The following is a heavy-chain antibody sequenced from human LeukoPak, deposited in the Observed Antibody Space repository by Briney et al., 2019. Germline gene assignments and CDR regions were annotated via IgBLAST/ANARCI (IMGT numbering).Heavy chain of an antibody. CDR3: VRDMGDY. D-gene: IGHD3-10*01. Sequence: SETLSLTCTVSGGSISSYYWSWIRQPPGKGLEWIGYIYYSGSTNYNPSLKSRVTISVDTSKNQFSLKLSSVTAADTAVYYCVRDMGDYWGQGTLVTVSA. CDR1: GGSISSYY. V-gene: IGHV4-59*01. J-gene: IGHJ4*02. CDR2: IYYSGST.